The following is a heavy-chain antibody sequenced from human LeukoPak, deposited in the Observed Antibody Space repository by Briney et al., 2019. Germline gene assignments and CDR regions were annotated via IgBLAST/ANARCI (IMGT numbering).Heavy chain of an antibody. CDR2: INAGNGNT. CDR1: GYTFTSYG. V-gene: IGHV1-18*01. CDR3: ARDSASYYYYGMDV. Sequence: ASVKVSCKASGYTFTSYGISWVRQAPGQGLDWMGWINAGNGNTKYSQKFQGRVTITKDTSASTAYMELSSLRSGDTAVYYCARDSASYYYYGMDVWGQGTTVTVSS. D-gene: IGHD3-10*01. J-gene: IGHJ6*02.